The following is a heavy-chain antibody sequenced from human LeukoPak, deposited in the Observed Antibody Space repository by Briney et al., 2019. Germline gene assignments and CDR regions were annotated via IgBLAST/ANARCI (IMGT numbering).Heavy chain of an antibody. CDR2: IKRKTDAGTT. CDR1: AIPFNLAW. D-gene: IGHD2-2*01. Sequence: GGSLRLSCAASAIPFNLAWMSWVRQAPGKGLEWVGRIKRKTDAGTTEYATPVKGRFSISRDDSKATLFLQMNSLKIEDTGMYYCTGEHYYQLQSWGQGTLVTVSS. J-gene: IGHJ5*02. CDR3: TGEHYYQLQS. V-gene: IGHV3-15*01.